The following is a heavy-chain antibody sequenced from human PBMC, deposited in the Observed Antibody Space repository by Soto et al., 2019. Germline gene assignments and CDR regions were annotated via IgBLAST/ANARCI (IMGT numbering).Heavy chain of an antibody. V-gene: IGHV3-11*01. J-gene: IGHJ2*01. CDR1: GFTFSDYY. Sequence: GGSLRLSCAASGFTFSDYYMSWIRQAPGKGLEWLSYISISGSTIKFADSVKGRFTISRDNAKNSLYLQMNSLRVEDTAVYYCARGGSSRPFDLWGRGTLVTVSS. D-gene: IGHD6-13*01. CDR2: ISISGSTI. CDR3: ARGGSSRPFDL.